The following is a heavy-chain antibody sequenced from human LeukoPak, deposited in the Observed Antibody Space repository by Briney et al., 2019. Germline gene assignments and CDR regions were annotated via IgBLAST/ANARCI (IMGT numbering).Heavy chain of an antibody. CDR1: GGSISSSSYY. Sequence: SETLSLTCTVSGGSISSSSYYWGWIRQPPGKGLEWIGSIYYSGSTYCNPSLKSRVTISVDTSKNQFSLKLSSVTAADTAVYYCARASDSSGADAFDIWGQGTMVTVSS. V-gene: IGHV4-39*07. D-gene: IGHD3-22*01. CDR2: IYYSGST. J-gene: IGHJ3*02. CDR3: ARASDSSGADAFDI.